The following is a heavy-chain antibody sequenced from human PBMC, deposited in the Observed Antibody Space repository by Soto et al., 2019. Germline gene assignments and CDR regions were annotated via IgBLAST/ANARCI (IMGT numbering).Heavy chain of an antibody. CDR1: GGTFSSYA. J-gene: IGHJ6*02. CDR3: ARAKYYDILTGYYTPRDYYYYGMDV. D-gene: IGHD3-9*01. V-gene: IGHV1-69*01. Sequence: SGKVSCKAFGGTFSSYAISWVRQAPGQGLEWMGGIIPIFGTANYAQKFQGRVTITADESTSTAYMELSSLRSEDTAVYYCARAKYYDILTGYYTPRDYYYYGMDVWGQGTTVTVSS. CDR2: IIPIFGTA.